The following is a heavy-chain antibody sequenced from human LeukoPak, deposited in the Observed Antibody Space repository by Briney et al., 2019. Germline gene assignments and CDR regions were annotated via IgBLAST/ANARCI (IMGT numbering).Heavy chain of an antibody. V-gene: IGHV4-39*01. Sequence: SETLSLTCTVSGGSMRSSSFHWGWIRQPPGKGLEWIGTIYYSGSTYYNPSLKSRVTISVDTSKNQFSLKLRSVTAADTAVYYCARHGYTSNWYPHFDYWGQGILVTVSS. CDR3: ARHGYTSNWYPHFDY. D-gene: IGHD6-13*01. CDR2: IYYSGST. CDR1: GGSMRSSSFH. J-gene: IGHJ4*02.